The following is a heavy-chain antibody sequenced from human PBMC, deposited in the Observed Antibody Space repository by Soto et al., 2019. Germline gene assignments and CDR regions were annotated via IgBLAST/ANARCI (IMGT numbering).Heavy chain of an antibody. Sequence: QVHLQESGPGLVKPSETLSLTCTVSGGSINDYYWTWIRQPPGKRLEWIGYSHYSGNSNFNASLKSRVTMSIETSKNQFSPKMRSVTAAHTAVYYCARSGPAAVYYWGQGTLVTVSS. J-gene: IGHJ4*02. D-gene: IGHD6-13*01. CDR3: ARSGPAAVYY. CDR2: SHYSGNS. CDR1: GGSINDYY. V-gene: IGHV4-59*01.